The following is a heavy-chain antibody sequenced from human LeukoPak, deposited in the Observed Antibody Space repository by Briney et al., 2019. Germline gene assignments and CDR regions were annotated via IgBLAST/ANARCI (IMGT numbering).Heavy chain of an antibody. V-gene: IGHV4-38-2*02. CDR2: IFHTGSS. Sequence: SETLSLTCTVSDYSISSGYFWTWIRQPPGKGLEWIGSIFHTGSSYYNPSLKSPVTISVDTSKNQFSLELSPVTAADTAVYYCARDLGLTISDNWFDPWGQGTLVTVSS. CDR3: ARDLGLTISDNWFDP. J-gene: IGHJ5*02. CDR1: DYSISSGYF. D-gene: IGHD3-3*01.